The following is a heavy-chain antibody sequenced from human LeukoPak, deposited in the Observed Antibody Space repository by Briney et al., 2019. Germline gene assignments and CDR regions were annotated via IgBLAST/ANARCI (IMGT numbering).Heavy chain of an antibody. CDR2: FNHSGST. J-gene: IGHJ4*02. Sequence: SETLSLTCTVSGYSISSGYYWSWIRQPPGKGLEWIGEFNHSGSTNYNPSLKSRVTISVDTYKNQFSLKLSSVTAADTAVYYCARGFISFITMVRGVTLDYWGQGTLVTVSS. CDR3: ARGFISFITMVRGVTLDY. D-gene: IGHD3-10*01. CDR1: GYSISSGYY. V-gene: IGHV4-38-2*02.